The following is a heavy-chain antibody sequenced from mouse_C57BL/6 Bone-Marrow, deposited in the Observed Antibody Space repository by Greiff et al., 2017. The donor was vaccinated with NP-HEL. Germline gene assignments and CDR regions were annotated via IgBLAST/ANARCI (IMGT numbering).Heavy chain of an antibody. V-gene: IGHV1-7*01. CDR3: ARYTTVVLYYFDY. CDR1: GYTFTSYW. D-gene: IGHD1-1*01. CDR2: INPSSGYT. Sequence: VQLVESGAELAKPGASVKLSCKASGYTFTSYWMHWVKQRPGQGLEWIGYINPSSGYTKYNQKFKDKATLTADKSSSTAYMQLSSLTYEDSAVYYCARYTTVVLYYFDYWGQGTTLTVSS. J-gene: IGHJ2*01.